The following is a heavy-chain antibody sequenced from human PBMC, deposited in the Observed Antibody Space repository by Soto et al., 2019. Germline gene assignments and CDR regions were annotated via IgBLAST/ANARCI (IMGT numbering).Heavy chain of an antibody. CDR1: GFAISRGYY. V-gene: IGHV4-38-2*02. CDR2: IYPSVSS. Sequence: KPSETLSLTCIVAGFAISRGYYWSFVRQPPGKGLEWIGSIYPSVSSYHNPSLETRVRLSIDTSKNQFTLNLTSVTAADTALYYCAREKVGTTFFDNWGQGIQVTVSS. J-gene: IGHJ4*02. CDR3: AREKVGTTFFDN. D-gene: IGHD1-1*01.